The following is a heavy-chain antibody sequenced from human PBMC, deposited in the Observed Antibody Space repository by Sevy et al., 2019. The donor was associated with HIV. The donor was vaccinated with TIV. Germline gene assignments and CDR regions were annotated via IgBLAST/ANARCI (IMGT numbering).Heavy chain of an antibody. V-gene: IGHV4-39*01. D-gene: IGHD6-19*01. J-gene: IGHJ4*02. CDR2: IYYSGST. Sequence: SETLSLTCTVSGGSISSSSYYWGWIRQPPGKGLEWIGSIYYSGSTYYNPSLKSRVTISVDTSKNQFSLKLSSVTAADTAVYYCARLAYSSGWLDYWGQGTLVTVSS. CDR1: GGSISSSSYY. CDR3: ARLAYSSGWLDY.